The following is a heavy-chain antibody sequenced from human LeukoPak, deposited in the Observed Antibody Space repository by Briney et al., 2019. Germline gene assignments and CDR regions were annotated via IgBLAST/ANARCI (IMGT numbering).Heavy chain of an antibody. CDR3: ATNAYCGGDCLG. CDR2: IYYSGST. D-gene: IGHD2-21*02. V-gene: IGHV4-31*03. CDR1: GGSISSGGYY. Sequence: SQTLSLTCTVSGGSISSGGYYWSRIRQHPGKGLEWIGYIYYSGSTYYNPSLKSRVTISVDTSKNQFSLKLSSVTAADTAVYYCATNAYCGGDCLGWGQGALVAVSS. J-gene: IGHJ4*02.